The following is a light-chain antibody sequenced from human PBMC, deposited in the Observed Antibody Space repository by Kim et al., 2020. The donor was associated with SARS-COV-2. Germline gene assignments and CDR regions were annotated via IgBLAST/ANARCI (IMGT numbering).Light chain of an antibody. CDR3: QQYDNSWT. CDR1: QSVSRNY. CDR2: GAS. V-gene: IGKV3-20*01. J-gene: IGKJ1*01. Sequence: LSPEERATLSCRASQSVSRNYVAWYQQRLGQAPRLLIHGASSRATGIPLRFSGSGSGTDFTLTITRLEPEDFAVYYCQQYDNSWTFGQGTKVDIK.